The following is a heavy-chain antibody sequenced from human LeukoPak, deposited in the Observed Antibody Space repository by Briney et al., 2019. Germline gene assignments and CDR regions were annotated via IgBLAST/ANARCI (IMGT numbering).Heavy chain of an antibody. Sequence: ASVKVSCKASGYTFTSYYMHWVRQAPAQGLEWMGIISRSGGSTSYAKKFQGRVTMTRDTSTSTVYMELSSLRSEDTAVYYCARGGLSSYGLADYWGQGTLVTVSS. D-gene: IGHD5-18*01. CDR1: GYTFTSYY. J-gene: IGHJ4*02. CDR3: ARGGLSSYGLADY. V-gene: IGHV1-46*01. CDR2: ISRSGGST.